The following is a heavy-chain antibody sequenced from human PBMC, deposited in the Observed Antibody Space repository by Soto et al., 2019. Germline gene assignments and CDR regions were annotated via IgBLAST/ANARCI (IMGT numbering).Heavy chain of an antibody. CDR1: GFTFSSYG. V-gene: IGHV3-30*18. CDR2: ISYDGSNK. D-gene: IGHD1-26*01. CDR3: AKEEVGATHLCLDY. Sequence: ESGGGVVQPGRSLRLSCAASGFTFSSYGMHWVRQAPGKGLEWVAVISYDGSNKYYADSVKGRFTISRDNSKNTLYLQMNSLRAEDTAVYYCAKEEVGATHLCLDYWGQGTLVTVSS. J-gene: IGHJ4*02.